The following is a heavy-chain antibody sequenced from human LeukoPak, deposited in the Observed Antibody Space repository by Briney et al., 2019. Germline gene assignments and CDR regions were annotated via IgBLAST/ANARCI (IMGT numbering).Heavy chain of an antibody. CDR1: GGSISSYY. D-gene: IGHD1-26*01. V-gene: IGHV4-59*01. Sequence: PSETLFLTCTVSGGSISSYYWSWIRQPPGKGLEWIGYIYYSGSTNYNPSLKSRVTISVDTSKNQFSLKPSSVTAADTAVYYCATQGWELLSFDYWGQGTLVTVSS. CDR2: IYYSGST. J-gene: IGHJ4*02. CDR3: ATQGWELLSFDY.